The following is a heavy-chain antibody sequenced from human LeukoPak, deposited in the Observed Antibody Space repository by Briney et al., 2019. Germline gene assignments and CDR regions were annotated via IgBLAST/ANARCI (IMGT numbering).Heavy chain of an antibody. CDR3: ARDLGVLRYFDWLFYFDY. CDR1: GFTFSSYD. D-gene: IGHD3-9*01. Sequence: PGGSLRLSCAASGFTFSSYDMHWVRQAPGKGLEWVAVISYDGGNKYYADSVKGRFTISRDNSKNTLYLQMNSLRAEDTAVYYCARDLGVLRYFDWLFYFDYWGQGALVTVSS. CDR2: ISYDGGNK. J-gene: IGHJ4*02. V-gene: IGHV3-30*04.